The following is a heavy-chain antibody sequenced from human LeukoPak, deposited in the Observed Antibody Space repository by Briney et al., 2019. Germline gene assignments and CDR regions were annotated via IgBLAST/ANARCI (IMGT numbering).Heavy chain of an antibody. D-gene: IGHD5-24*01. V-gene: IGHV4-31*03. Sequence: SETLSLTCTVSGGSISSGGYYWSWIRQHPGKGLEWIGYIYYSGSTYYNPSLKSRVTISVDTSKNQFSLKLSSVTAADTAVYYCASTPRWPPSDEAFDIWGQGTMVTVSS. J-gene: IGHJ3*02. CDR1: GGSISSGGYY. CDR3: ASTPRWPPSDEAFDI. CDR2: IYYSGST.